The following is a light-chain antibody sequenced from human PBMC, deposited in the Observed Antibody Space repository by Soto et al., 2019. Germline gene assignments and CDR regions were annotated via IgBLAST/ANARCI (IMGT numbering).Light chain of an antibody. Sequence: DIQMTQSPSTLSASVGDRVSVTCRASQSISRQLAWYQQEPGKAPNLLIYQASNLETGVPSRFTGSGSGTEFTLTISSLQPADLATYYCLQYQSYWTFGQGTKVEVK. V-gene: IGKV1-5*03. CDR3: LQYQSYWT. CDR2: QAS. J-gene: IGKJ1*01. CDR1: QSISRQ.